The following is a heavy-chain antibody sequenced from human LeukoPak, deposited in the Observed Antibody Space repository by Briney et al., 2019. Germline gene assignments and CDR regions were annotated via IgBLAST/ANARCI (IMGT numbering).Heavy chain of an antibody. J-gene: IGHJ4*02. CDR3: ARARIAVSYFDY. Sequence: SETLSLTCTVSGGSISSYYWSWIRQPAGKGLEWIGRIYTSGSTNYNPSLKSRVTISVDTSNNQFSLKMRSVTAADTAVYYCARARIAVSYFDYWGQGALVTVSS. D-gene: IGHD6-6*01. CDR2: IYTSGST. V-gene: IGHV4-4*07. CDR1: GGSISSYY.